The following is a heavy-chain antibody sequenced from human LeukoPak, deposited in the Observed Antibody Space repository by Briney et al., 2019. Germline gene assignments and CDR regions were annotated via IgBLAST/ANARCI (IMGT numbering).Heavy chain of an antibody. Sequence: ASVKVSCKASGGTFSSYAISWVRQAPGQGLEWMGGIIPIFGTANYAQKFQGRVTITTDESTSTAYMELSSLRSEDTAVYYCARGYSDYVNDAFDIWGQGTMVTVSS. V-gene: IGHV1-69*05. CDR1: GGTFSSYA. J-gene: IGHJ3*02. D-gene: IGHD4-11*01. CDR2: IIPIFGTA. CDR3: ARGYSDYVNDAFDI.